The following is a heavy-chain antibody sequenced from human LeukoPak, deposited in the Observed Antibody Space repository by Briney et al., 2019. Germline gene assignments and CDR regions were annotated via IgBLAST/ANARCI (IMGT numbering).Heavy chain of an antibody. D-gene: IGHD6-13*01. CDR2: ISWNSGSI. V-gene: IGHV3-9*01. CDR1: GFTFDDYA. Sequence: PGGSLRLSCAASGFTFDDYAMHWVRQAPGKGLEWVSGISWNSGSIGYADSVKGRFTISRDNAKNSLYLQMNSLRAEDTALYYCARGQQLVRFGWFDPWGQGTLVTVSS. J-gene: IGHJ5*02. CDR3: ARGQQLVRFGWFDP.